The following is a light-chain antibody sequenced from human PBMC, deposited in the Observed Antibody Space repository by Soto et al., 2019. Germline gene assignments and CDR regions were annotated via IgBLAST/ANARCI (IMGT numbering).Light chain of an antibody. CDR1: QSISSW. V-gene: IGKV1-5*01. J-gene: IGKJ1*01. CDR3: QQYNSYPWT. Sequence: IQLTQSPSSLSASVGDRVTITCRASQSISSWLAWYQQKPGKAPKLLIYDASSLESGVPSRFSGSGSGTEFTLTISSLQPDDFATYYCQQYNSYPWTFGQGTMV. CDR2: DAS.